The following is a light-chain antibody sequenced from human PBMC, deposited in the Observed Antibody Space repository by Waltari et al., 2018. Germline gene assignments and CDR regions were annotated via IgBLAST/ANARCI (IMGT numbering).Light chain of an antibody. CDR1: QSIGRS. CDR3: QQYNNWPPGT. CDR2: RAS. Sequence: TVVTQSPATLSISPGERATLSCRTSQSIGRSLAWYQQRPGQAPRLLIYRASTRATGIPDRFSGSGSETEFTLTISSLQSEDIAVYYCQQYNNWPPGTFGQGTKVEI. J-gene: IGKJ1*01. V-gene: IGKV3-15*01.